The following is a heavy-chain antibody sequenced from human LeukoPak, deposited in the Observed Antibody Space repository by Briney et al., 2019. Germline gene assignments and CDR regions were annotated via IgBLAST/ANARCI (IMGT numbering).Heavy chain of an antibody. V-gene: IGHV3-30-3*01. Sequence: GRSLRLSCAASGFTFSSYAMHWVRQAPGKGLEWVAVISYDGSNKYYADSVKGRFTISRDNSKNTLYLQMNSLRAEDTAVYYCARATVTKGAAFDIWGQGTMVTVSS. CDR3: ARATVTKGAAFDI. CDR2: ISYDGSNK. J-gene: IGHJ3*02. D-gene: IGHD4-17*01. CDR1: GFTFSSYA.